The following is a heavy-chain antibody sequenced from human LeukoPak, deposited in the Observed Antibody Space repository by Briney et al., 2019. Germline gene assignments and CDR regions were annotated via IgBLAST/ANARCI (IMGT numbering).Heavy chain of an antibody. Sequence: GGSLRLSCAASGFTFSNTWMNWVRQAPGKGLEWVGRIQSKTDGETTEYAAPVKGRFTISRDDSKTTLYLQMNSLKTEDTAVYYCATLTVRGVINIWGQGTLVTVSS. CDR2: IQSKTDGETT. CDR1: GFTFSNTW. D-gene: IGHD3-10*01. V-gene: IGHV3-15*01. CDR3: ATLTVRGVINI. J-gene: IGHJ4*02.